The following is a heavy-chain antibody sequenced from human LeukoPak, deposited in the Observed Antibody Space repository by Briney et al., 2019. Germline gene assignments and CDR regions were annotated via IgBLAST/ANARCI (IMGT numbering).Heavy chain of an antibody. Sequence: SETLSLTCTVSGYSISSGYYWGWIRQPPGKGLEWIGSIYHSGSTYYNPSLKSRVTISVDTSKNQFSLKLSSVTAADTAVYYCAKLPGGYFDYWGQGTLVTVSS. CDR1: GYSISSGYY. CDR2: IYHSGST. J-gene: IGHJ4*02. CDR3: AKLPGGYFDY. V-gene: IGHV4-38-2*02. D-gene: IGHD3-10*01.